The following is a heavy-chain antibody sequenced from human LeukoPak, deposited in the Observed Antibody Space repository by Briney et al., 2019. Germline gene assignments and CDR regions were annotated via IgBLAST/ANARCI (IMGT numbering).Heavy chain of an antibody. CDR3: AKDDERFDY. CDR2: ISGSGGST. D-gene: IGHD5-24*01. J-gene: IGHJ4*02. Sequence: PGGSLRLSCAASGFAFSNYGMSWVRQAPGKGLEWVSAISGSGGSTYYADSVKGRFTISRDNSKNTLYLQMNSLRAEDTAVYYCAKDDERFDYWGQGTLATVSS. V-gene: IGHV3-23*01. CDR1: GFAFSNYG.